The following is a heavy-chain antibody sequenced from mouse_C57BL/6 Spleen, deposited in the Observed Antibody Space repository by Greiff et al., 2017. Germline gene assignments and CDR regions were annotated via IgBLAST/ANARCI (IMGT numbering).Heavy chain of an antibody. D-gene: IGHD2-3*01. Sequence: VQLQQSGPELVKPGASVKISCKASGYAFSSSWMNWVKQRPGKGLGWIGRIYPGDGDTNYNGKFKGKATLTADKSSSTAYMQLSSLTSEDSAVYFCAREDDGYPGYFDYWGQGTTLTVSS. CDR1: GYAFSSSW. CDR2: IYPGDGDT. V-gene: IGHV1-82*01. J-gene: IGHJ2*01. CDR3: AREDDGYPGYFDY.